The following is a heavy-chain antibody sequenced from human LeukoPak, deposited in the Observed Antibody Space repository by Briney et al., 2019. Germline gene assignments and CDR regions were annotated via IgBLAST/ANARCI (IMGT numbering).Heavy chain of an antibody. V-gene: IGHV3-64*02. CDR1: GFSFSKYS. J-gene: IGHJ6*03. Sequence: GGSLRLSCAGSGFSFSKYSFHWIRQAPGKGLQYVAVMSGDGARSFYAESAKGRFTIYRDISENTVYLQMNSLRVEDMAVYYCAREDYMDVWGKGTTVIVTS. CDR2: MSGDGARS. CDR3: AREDYMDV.